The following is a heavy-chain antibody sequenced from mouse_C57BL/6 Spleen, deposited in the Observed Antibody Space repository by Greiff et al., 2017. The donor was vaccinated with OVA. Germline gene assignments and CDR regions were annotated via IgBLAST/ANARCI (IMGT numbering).Heavy chain of an antibody. D-gene: IGHD4-1*01. CDR3: ARRGTGAYYFDD. CDR1: GYTFTSYW. V-gene: IGHV1-52*01. J-gene: IGHJ2*01. Sequence: QVQLQQPGAELVRPGSSVKLSCKASGYTFTSYWMHWVKQRPIQGLEWIGNIDPSDSETHYNQKFKDKATLTVDKSSSTAYMQLSSLTSEDSAVYYCARRGTGAYYFDDWGQGTTLTVSS. CDR2: IDPSDSET.